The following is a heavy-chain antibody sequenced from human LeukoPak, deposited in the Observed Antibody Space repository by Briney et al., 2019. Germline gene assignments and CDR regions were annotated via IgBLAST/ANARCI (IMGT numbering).Heavy chain of an antibody. CDR2: IYYSGST. V-gene: IGHV4-38-2*02. J-gene: IGHJ4*02. CDR1: DYSFSSGYY. CDR3: ARDPGTARLDY. D-gene: IGHD6-6*01. Sequence: ASETLSLTCTVSDYSFSSGYYWGWIRQPPGKGLEWIGSIYYSGSTYYNPSLKSRVTISVDTSKNQFSLKLSSVTAADTAVYYCARDPGTARLDYWGQGTLVTVSS.